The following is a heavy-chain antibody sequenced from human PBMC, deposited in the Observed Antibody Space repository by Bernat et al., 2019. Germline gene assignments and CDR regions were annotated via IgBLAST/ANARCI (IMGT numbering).Heavy chain of an antibody. CDR3: TTTQISIRYYYYGMDV. Sequence: EVQLVESGGGLVKPGGSLRLSCAASGFTFSNAWMNWVRQAPGKGLEWVGRIKSKTDGGTTDYAAPVKGRFTISRDDSKNTLYLQMNSLKTEDTAVYYCTTTQISIRYYYYGMDVWGQGTTVTVSS. CDR1: GFTFSNAW. CDR2: IKSKTDGGTT. V-gene: IGHV3-15*07. J-gene: IGHJ6*02. D-gene: IGHD3-3*02.